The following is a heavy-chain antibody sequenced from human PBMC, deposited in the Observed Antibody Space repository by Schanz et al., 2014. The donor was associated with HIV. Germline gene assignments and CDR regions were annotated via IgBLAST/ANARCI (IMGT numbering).Heavy chain of an antibody. V-gene: IGHV1-2*02. CDR1: GYTFTSYD. CDR2: INPNSGDT. D-gene: IGHD5-12*01. CDR3: ARGAAEMATMTPWRY. Sequence: QVQLVQSGAEVKKPGASVKVSCKASGYTFTSYDINWVRQAPGQGLEWMGWINPNSGDTDYAQKFQGRVTMTRDTSISTAYMELSRLRSDDTAVYYCARGAAEMATMTPWRYWGQGNLVTVSS. J-gene: IGHJ4*02.